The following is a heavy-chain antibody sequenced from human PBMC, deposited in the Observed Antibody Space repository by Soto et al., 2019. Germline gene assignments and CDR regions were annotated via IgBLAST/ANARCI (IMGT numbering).Heavy chain of an antibody. V-gene: IGHV1-2*02. CDR1: GYTFTGYY. Sequence: ASVKVSCKASGYTFTGYYIHWVQLAPGQGLEWMGWINPNSGGTNYAQKFQGRVTMTRDTSISTAYMELSRLRSDDTAVYYCARDLKGYGSAFDIWGQGTMVTVS. CDR2: INPNSGGT. J-gene: IGHJ3*02. D-gene: IGHD3-10*01. CDR3: ARDLKGYGSAFDI.